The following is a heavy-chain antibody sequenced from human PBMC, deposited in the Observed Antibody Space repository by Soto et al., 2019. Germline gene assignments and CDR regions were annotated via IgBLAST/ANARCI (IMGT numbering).Heavy chain of an antibody. V-gene: IGHV3-33*01. CDR1: GFTFSNYG. CDR2: IWYDGSKK. Sequence: GGSLRLSCAASGFTFSNYGIHWVRQAPGKGLEWVALIWYDGSKKYYVDSVKGRFTISRDNSKNTLYLQMNSLRAEDTAVYYCARPLWRDDYNWGYFDLWGRGTLVTVSS. CDR3: ARPLWRDDYNWGYFDL. J-gene: IGHJ2*01. D-gene: IGHD4-4*01.